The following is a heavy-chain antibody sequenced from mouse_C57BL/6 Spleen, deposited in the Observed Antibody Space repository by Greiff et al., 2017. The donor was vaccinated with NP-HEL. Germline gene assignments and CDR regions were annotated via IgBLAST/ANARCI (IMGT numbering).Heavy chain of an antibody. CDR3: ARSPIVNGYDAMDY. V-gene: IGHV1-64*01. Sequence: QVQLQQPGAELVKPGASVKLSCKASGYTFTSYWMHWVKQRPGQGLEWIGMIHPNSGSTNYNEKFKSKATLTVDKSCSAAYMQLSSLTSEDSAVYYCARSPIVNGYDAMDYWGQGTSVTVSS. CDR1: GYTFTSYW. CDR2: IHPNSGST. J-gene: IGHJ4*01.